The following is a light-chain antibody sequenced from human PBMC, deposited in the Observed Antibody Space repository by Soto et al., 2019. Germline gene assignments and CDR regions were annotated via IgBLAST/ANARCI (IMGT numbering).Light chain of an antibody. J-gene: IGLJ3*02. CDR1: SSDVGSYNH. Sequence: QSALTQPASVSGSPGRSITISCTGTSSDVGSYNHVSWYRQHPGKAPKLMIYEVSERPLGVSYRFSGSKSGNTASLTISGLQAEDEADYYCSSYTSSNSWVFGGGTKLAVL. CDR3: SSYTSSNSWV. V-gene: IGLV2-14*01. CDR2: EVS.